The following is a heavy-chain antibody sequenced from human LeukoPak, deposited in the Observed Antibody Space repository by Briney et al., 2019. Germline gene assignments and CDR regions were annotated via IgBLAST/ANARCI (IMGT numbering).Heavy chain of an antibody. CDR1: AFSVSSNY. CDR2: IYSGGST. Sequence: GGSLRLSCAASAFSVSSNYMNWVRQAPGKGLEWVSVIYSGGSTYYADSVKGRFTISRDKSKNTVYLQMNSLSAEDTAIYYCARVASTSPYFYGMDVWGRGTTVTVSS. J-gene: IGHJ6*02. CDR3: ARVASTSPYFYGMDV. V-gene: IGHV3-53*01.